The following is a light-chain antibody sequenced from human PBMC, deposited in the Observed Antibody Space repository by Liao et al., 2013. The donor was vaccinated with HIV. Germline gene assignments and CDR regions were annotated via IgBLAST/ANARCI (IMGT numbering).Light chain of an antibody. J-gene: IGLJ2*01. V-gene: IGLV3-21*04. CDR2: YDS. Sequence: SYVLTQSPSVSVAPGGTATIPCGGNNVGSQSVHWYQQKPGQAPVPVIYYDSDRPSGIPERFSGTNSGNTATLTISRAEAGDEADYFCQVWDSNSDQQVFGGGTKLTVL. CDR1: NVGSQS. CDR3: QVWDSNSDQQV.